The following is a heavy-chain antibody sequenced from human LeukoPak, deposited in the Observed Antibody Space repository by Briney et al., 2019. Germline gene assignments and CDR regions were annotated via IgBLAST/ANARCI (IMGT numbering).Heavy chain of an antibody. D-gene: IGHD4-23*01. J-gene: IGHJ6*03. CDR1: GGSISSYY. CDR2: MYTSGTT. Sequence: SETLSLTCTVSGGSISSYYWSWIRQPAGKGLEWIGHMYTSGTTNYNPSLKSRVTISVDTSKNQFSLKLSSVTAADTAVYYCARGLDYDYGGYYYYYYMDVWGKGTTVTVSS. V-gene: IGHV4-4*07. CDR3: ARGLDYDYGGYYYYYYMDV.